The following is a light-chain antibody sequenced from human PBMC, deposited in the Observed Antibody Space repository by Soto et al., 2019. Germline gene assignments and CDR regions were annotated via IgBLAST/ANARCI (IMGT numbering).Light chain of an antibody. J-gene: IGKJ4*01. CDR3: QQRNSSPPT. CDR1: QRITNY. Sequence: DIQMTQSPAALAASVGDRVTSTCRASQRITNYLNWYQHKPGQAPNLLIYAASTLQAGVPSRFRGSGSGTDFTLTISSLQPEDFATYFCQQRNSSPPTFGGGTKVDIK. V-gene: IGKV1-39*01. CDR2: AAS.